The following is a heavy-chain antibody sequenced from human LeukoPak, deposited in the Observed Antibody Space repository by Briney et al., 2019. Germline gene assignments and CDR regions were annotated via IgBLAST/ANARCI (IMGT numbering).Heavy chain of an antibody. CDR1: GFTFSSYA. V-gene: IGHV3-20*04. CDR2: IDWSGGAT. D-gene: IGHD4-17*01. J-gene: IGHJ4*02. Sequence: PGGSLRLSCAASGFTFSSYAMSWVRQAPGKGLEWVSGIDWSGGATGYADSVKGRFIISRDNAKNSLYLQMNSLRAEDTAFYYCARVADGDYEVEFDYWGQGTLVTVSS. CDR3: ARVADGDYEVEFDY.